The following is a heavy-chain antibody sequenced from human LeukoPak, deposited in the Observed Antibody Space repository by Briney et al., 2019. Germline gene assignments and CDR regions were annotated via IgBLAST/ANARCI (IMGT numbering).Heavy chain of an antibody. CDR3: ARAVQGVTLDY. J-gene: IGHJ4*02. D-gene: IGHD3-10*01. CDR2: IWYDGSKT. CDR1: GFTFTSHG. Sequence: GGSLRLSCVASGFTFTSHGMHWVRQAPGKGLEWVAIIWYDGSKTYYADSVKGRFTISRGDSRNTLYVQMNSLRAEDTAVYYCARAVQGVTLDYWGQGTLVTVSS. V-gene: IGHV3-33*01.